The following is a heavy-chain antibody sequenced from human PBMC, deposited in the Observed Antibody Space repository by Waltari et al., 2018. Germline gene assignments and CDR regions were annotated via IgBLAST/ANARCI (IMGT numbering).Heavy chain of an antibody. D-gene: IGHD3-10*01. CDR2: IYYSGST. V-gene: IGHV4-39*07. J-gene: IGHJ6*02. Sequence: QLQLQESGPGLVKPSETLSLTCTVSGGSISSSSYYWGWIRQPPGKGLEWIGSIYYSGSTYYTPALKSRVTISVDTSKNQFSLKLSSVTAADTAVYYCASITMVQGVDYYYGMDVWGQGTTVTVSS. CDR3: ASITMVQGVDYYYGMDV. CDR1: GGSISSSSYY.